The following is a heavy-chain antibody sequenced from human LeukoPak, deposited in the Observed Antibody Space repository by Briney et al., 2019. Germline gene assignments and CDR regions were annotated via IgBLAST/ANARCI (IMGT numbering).Heavy chain of an antibody. CDR2: ISYDGSNK. V-gene: IGHV3-30*04. Sequence: GRSLRLSCAASGFTFSSYAMHWVRQAPGKGLEWVVVISYDGSNKYYADSVKGRFTISRDNSKNTLYLQMNSLRAEDTAVYYCANGYYYGSGSYYKEAFDIWGQGTMVTVSS. D-gene: IGHD3-10*01. CDR3: ANGYYYGSGSYYKEAFDI. J-gene: IGHJ3*02. CDR1: GFTFSSYA.